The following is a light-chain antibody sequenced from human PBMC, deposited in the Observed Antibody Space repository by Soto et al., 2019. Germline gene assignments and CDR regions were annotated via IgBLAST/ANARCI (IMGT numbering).Light chain of an antibody. Sequence: EIVLTQSPPTRSSFPGDSVTLSCRASQYINARLAWYQHRPGQAPRLLIYRTSLRAAGIPARFSASGSGTDFTLTISDVQPEDFELYYCHQHQSWPRTFGQGTKVDIK. CDR3: HQHQSWPRT. J-gene: IGKJ1*01. CDR2: RTS. CDR1: QYINAR. V-gene: IGKV3D-15*03.